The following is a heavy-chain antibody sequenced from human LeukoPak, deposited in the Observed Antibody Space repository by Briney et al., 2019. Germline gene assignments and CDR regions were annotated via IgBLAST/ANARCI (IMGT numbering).Heavy chain of an antibody. CDR2: IYYSGST. V-gene: IGHV4-31*03. J-gene: IGHJ5*02. CDR3: ARGGGYDSSGYLT. CDR1: GGSISSGGYY. D-gene: IGHD3-22*01. Sequence: SQTLSLTCTVSGGSISSGGYYWSWIRQHPGKGLEWIGYIYYSGSTYYNPSLKSRVTISVDTSKNQFSLKLSPVTAADTAVYYCARGGGYDSSGYLTWGQGTLVTVSS.